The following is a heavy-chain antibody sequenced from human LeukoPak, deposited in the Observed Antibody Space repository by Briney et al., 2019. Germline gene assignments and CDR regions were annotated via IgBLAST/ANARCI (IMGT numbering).Heavy chain of an antibody. D-gene: IGHD2-21*02. CDR3: ARVVRGVVTSNWFDP. CDR1: GDSLNTYY. J-gene: IGHJ5*02. V-gene: IGHV4-59*01. CDR2: VASSGTF. Sequence: SETLSLTCTVSGDSLNTYYWTWIRQTPGKELEWIGFVASSGTFNSNPSLKSRVSISIDTSKNQFSLALTSVTPADTAVYYCARVVRGVVTSNWFDPWGQGTLVSVSS.